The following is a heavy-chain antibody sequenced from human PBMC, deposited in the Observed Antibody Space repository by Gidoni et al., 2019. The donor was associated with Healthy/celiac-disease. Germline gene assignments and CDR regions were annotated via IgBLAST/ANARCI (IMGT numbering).Heavy chain of an antibody. D-gene: IGHD2-2*01. V-gene: IGHV3-48*03. J-gene: IGHJ6*02. Sequence: EVQLVESGGGLVQPGGSLRLSCAASGFTFSSYEMNWVRQAPGKGLEWVSYSSSSGSTIYYADSVKGRFTISRDNAKNSLYLQMNSLRAEDTAVYYCARDPLIVVVPAATNLTYYYYYGMDVWGQGTTVTVSS. CDR1: GFTFSSYE. CDR2: SSSSGSTI. CDR3: ARDPLIVVVPAATNLTYYYYYGMDV.